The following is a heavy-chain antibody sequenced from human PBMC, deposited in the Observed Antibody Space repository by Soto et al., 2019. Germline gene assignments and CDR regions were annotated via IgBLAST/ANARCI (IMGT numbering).Heavy chain of an antibody. CDR2: IYYSGNT. Sequence: TLSLTCSLSRGSMSSAAYYWNWIRQHPGKGLEWIAYIYYSGNTYYNPSLRSRITISVDTSKNQFSLKLASVTDADTAVYYCASSYSGYLDNWGQGILVTASS. CDR3: ASSYSGYLDN. J-gene: IGHJ4*02. CDR1: RGSMSSAAYY. V-gene: IGHV4-31*03. D-gene: IGHD3-22*01.